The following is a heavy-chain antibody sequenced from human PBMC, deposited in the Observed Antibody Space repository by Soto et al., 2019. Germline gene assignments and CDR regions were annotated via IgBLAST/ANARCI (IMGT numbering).Heavy chain of an antibody. D-gene: IGHD1-26*01. J-gene: IGHJ4*02. CDR2: VYSSGTT. V-gene: IGHV4-4*07. Sequence: PSETLSLTCAVSGGSISTYYWSWIRQSAGKRLEWIGRVYSSGTTNYNPSLNSRVTMSVDTSKNQFSLILNSVTAADTAVYYCARGGSYWTGFDYWGQGALVTVSS. CDR3: ARGGSYWTGFDY. CDR1: GGSISTYY.